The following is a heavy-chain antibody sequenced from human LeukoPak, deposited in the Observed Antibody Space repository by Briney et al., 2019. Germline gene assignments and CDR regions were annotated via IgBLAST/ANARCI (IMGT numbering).Heavy chain of an antibody. CDR1: GFTFSSNA. D-gene: IGHD5-18*01. J-gene: IGHJ4*02. CDR2: ISDDGNNK. CDR3: ASAGGSSYGYGDFEY. Sequence: PGRSLRLSCAASGFTFSSNAMDWVRQAPGKGLEWVAIISDDGNNKYYADSVKGRFTISRDNSKNTLYLQMNSLRVEDTAVYYCASAGGSSYGYGDFEYWGQGTLVTVSS. V-gene: IGHV3-30-3*01.